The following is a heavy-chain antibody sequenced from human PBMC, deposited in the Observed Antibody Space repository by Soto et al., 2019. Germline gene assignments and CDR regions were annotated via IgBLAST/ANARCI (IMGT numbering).Heavy chain of an antibody. CDR3: AKDLNDYSNYYYGMDV. Sequence: VAVISYDGSNKYYADSVKGRFTISRDNSKNTLYLQMNSLRAEDTAVYYCAKDLNDYSNYYYGMDVWGQGTTVTVSS. V-gene: IGHV3-30*18. D-gene: IGHD4-4*01. CDR2: ISYDGSNK. J-gene: IGHJ6*02.